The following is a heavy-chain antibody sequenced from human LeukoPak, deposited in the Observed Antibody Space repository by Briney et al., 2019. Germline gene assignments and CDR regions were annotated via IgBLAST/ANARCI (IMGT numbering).Heavy chain of an antibody. CDR2: IRHDGSNK. CDR3: AKARTMIVVENVDFQH. V-gene: IGHV3-30*02. D-gene: IGHD3-22*01. CDR1: GLTFSSYG. J-gene: IGHJ1*01. Sequence: GGSLRLSCAASGLTFSSYGMHWVRQAPGKGLEWVAFIRHDGSNKYYADSVKGRFTISRDNSKNTLYLQMNSLRAEDTAVYYCAKARTMIVVENVDFQHWGQGTLVTVSS.